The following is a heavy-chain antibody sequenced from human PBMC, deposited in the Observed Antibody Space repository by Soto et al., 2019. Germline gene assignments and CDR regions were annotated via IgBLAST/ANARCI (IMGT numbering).Heavy chain of an antibody. V-gene: IGHV3-23*01. CDR3: ASVVEPAAILYYYGMDV. CDR2: ISGSGGST. CDR1: GFTFSSYA. D-gene: IGHD2-2*01. J-gene: IGHJ6*02. Sequence: GGSLRLSCAASGFTFSSYAMSWVRQAPGKGLEWVSAISGSGGSTYYADSVKGRFTISRDNSKNTLYLQMNSLRAEDTAVYYCASVVEPAAILYYYGMDVWGQGTTVTAP.